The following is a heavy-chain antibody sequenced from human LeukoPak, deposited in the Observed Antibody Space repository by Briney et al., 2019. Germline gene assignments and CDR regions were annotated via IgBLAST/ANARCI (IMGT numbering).Heavy chain of an antibody. CDR1: GGSFSGYY. CDR2: INHSGST. J-gene: IGHJ3*02. D-gene: IGHD3-3*01. CDR3: ARVGRITIFGVVRDAFDI. Sequence: PSETLSLTCAVYGGSFSGYYWSWIRQPPGKGLEWIGEINHSGSTNYNPFLKSRVTISVDTSKNQFSLKLSSVTAADTAVYYCARVGRITIFGVVRDAFDIWGQGTMVTVSS. V-gene: IGHV4-34*01.